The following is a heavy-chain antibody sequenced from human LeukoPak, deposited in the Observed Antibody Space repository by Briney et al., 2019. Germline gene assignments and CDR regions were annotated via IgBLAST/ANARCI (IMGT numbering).Heavy chain of an antibody. J-gene: IGHJ5*02. D-gene: IGHD3-16*01. CDR2: ICGRVGST. Sequence: GESLRLSCAGSGFVFSDYTMTWVRQAPGNGLEGVSAICGRVGSTYYADSVKGRVTISRDNSKNTVALQMNSLRSDGTAVYDCAQEGGAWGQGTLVVVSS. CDR1: GFVFSDYT. CDR3: AQEGGA. V-gene: IGHV3-23*01.